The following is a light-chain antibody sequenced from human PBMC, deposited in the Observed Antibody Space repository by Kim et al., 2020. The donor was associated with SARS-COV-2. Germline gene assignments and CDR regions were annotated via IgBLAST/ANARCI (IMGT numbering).Light chain of an antibody. J-gene: IGKJ1*01. CDR1: QVIISIY. V-gene: IGKV3-20*01. CDR3: QQYGSAPPCT. Sequence: PWQRATLSSRASQVIISIYLALFQHKPNQAPGLRIYGAASRATAIADRVSCSGSGTGLTLSITILEPEDVAVYYCQQYGSAPPCTFGQGTKLEIK. CDR2: GAA.